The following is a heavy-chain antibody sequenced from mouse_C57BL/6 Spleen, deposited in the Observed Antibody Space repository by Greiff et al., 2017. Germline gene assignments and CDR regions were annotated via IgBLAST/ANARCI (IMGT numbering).Heavy chain of an antibody. CDR1: GYSITSDY. CDR2: ISYSGST. D-gene: IGHD4-1*01. CDR3: AGTGAGNAMDY. J-gene: IGHJ4*01. Sequence: DVMLVESGPGLAKPSQTLSLTCSVTGYSITSDYWNWIRKFPGNKLEYMGYISYSGSTYYNPSLRSRISITRDTSKNQYYLELNSVTTEDTATWYCAGTGAGNAMDYWGQGTSVTVSS. V-gene: IGHV3-8*01.